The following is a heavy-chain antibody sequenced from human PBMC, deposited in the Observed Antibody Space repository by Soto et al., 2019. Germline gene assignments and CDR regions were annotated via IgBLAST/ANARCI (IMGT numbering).Heavy chain of an antibody. CDR2: IWYDGSNK. V-gene: IGHV3-33*01. J-gene: IGHJ4*02. Sequence: GSLRLSCAASGFTFSSYGMHWVRQAPGKGLEWVAVIWYDGSNKYYADSVKGRFTISRDNSKNTLYLQMNSLRAEDTAVYYCARDLSQLGGIDYWGQGTLVTVSS. D-gene: IGHD3-10*01. CDR3: ARDLSQLGGIDY. CDR1: GFTFSSYG.